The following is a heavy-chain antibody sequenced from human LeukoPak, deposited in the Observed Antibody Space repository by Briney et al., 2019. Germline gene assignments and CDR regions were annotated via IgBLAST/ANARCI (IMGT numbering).Heavy chain of an antibody. CDR3: ARMGDSYGYRGFDY. CDR1: AGISSFY. D-gene: IGHD5-18*01. V-gene: IGHV4-59*01. Sequence: PSETLSLTCTVSAGISSFYWSWLRQPPGKGLEWIGYVFHTGHTNYNPSLKSRVTISVDTSKNQFSLKLSSVTAADTAVYYCARMGDSYGYRGFDYWGQGTLVTVSS. CDR2: VFHTGHT. J-gene: IGHJ4*02.